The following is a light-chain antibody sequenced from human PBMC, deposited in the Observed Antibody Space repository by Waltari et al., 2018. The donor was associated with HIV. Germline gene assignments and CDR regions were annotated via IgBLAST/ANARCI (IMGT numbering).Light chain of an antibody. CDR3: QQYNSHSRA. CDR1: QSIGNW. J-gene: IGKJ4*02. Sequence: IQMTQSRTTRDASVGDRINMTCRSSQSIGNWWAWNQHRPREAPNLLVYKASILRSGVPSRFNAGASGTEFTLTITTLQPEDIAIYYCQQYNSHSRAFGPGTKVE. V-gene: IGKV1-5*03. CDR2: KAS.